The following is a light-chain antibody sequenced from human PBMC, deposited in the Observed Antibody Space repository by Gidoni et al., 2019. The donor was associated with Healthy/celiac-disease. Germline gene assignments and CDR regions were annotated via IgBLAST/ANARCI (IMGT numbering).Light chain of an antibody. CDR1: SSDVGGYNY. J-gene: IGLJ1*01. V-gene: IGLV2-14*01. CDR3: SSYTSSSTLLV. Sequence: QSALTQPASVSGSPGQSITISCTGTSSDVGGYNYVAWYQQHPGKAPKLMIYDVGNRPSGLSNRFSGSKSGNTASLTISGLQAEDEADYYCSSYTSSSTLLVFGTGTKVTVL. CDR2: DVG.